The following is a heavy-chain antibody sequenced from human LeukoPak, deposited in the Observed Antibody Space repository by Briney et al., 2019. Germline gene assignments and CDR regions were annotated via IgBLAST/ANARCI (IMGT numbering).Heavy chain of an antibody. V-gene: IGHV1-2*04. D-gene: IGHD2-2*01. CDR3: ARGHIVVVPAAINQGYYYYMDV. CDR2: INPSSGGT. Sequence: ASVKVSCKASGYTFTGYYMHWVRQAPGQGLEWMGWINPSSGGTNYAQKFQGWVTMTRDTSISTAYMELRSLRSDDTAVYYCARGHIVVVPAAINQGYYYYMDVWGKGTTVTVSS. J-gene: IGHJ6*03. CDR1: GYTFTGYY.